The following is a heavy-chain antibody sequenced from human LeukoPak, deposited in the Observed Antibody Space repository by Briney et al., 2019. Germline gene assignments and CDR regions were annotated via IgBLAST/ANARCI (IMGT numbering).Heavy chain of an antibody. J-gene: IGHJ4*02. CDR1: GYTFSSYG. Sequence: ASVKVSCKASGYTFSSYGISWVRQAPGQGLGWMGWVSAFNGNTHSAQKLQGRVTMTTDTSTSTAFMELRSLTSDDTAVYYCARTTGTYSPPGDCWGQGTLVTVSS. D-gene: IGHD1-26*01. CDR2: VSAFNGNT. CDR3: ARTTGTYSPPGDC. V-gene: IGHV1-18*01.